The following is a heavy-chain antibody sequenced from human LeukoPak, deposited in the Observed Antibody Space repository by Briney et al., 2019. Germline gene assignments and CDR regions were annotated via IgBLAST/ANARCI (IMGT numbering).Heavy chain of an antibody. CDR2: IWSDGSYK. V-gene: IGHV3-33*01. D-gene: IGHD6-19*01. CDR3: AREAVAGTPDY. J-gene: IGHJ4*02. Sequence: GGSLRLSCAASGFTFSSYGIHWVRQAPGKGLEWVAVIWSDGSYKAYADSVRGRFTISRDNSKNTLYLQMNSLRAEDTAVYYCAREAVAGTPDYWGQGTLVTVSS. CDR1: GFTFSSYG.